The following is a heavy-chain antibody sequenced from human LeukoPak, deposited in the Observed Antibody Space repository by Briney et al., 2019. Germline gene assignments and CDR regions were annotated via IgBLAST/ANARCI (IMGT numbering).Heavy chain of an antibody. D-gene: IGHD3-10*01. J-gene: IGHJ4*02. CDR2: ISSSGSTI. CDR3: ARATGMVRGVISDYYFDY. V-gene: IGHV3-11*01. CDR1: GFTFSDYY. Sequence: GGSLRLSCAASGFTFSDYYMSWIRQAPGKGLEWVSYISSSGSTIYYADSVKGRFTISRDNAKNSLYLQMNSLRAEGTAVYYCARATGMVRGVISDYYFDYWGRGTLVTVSS.